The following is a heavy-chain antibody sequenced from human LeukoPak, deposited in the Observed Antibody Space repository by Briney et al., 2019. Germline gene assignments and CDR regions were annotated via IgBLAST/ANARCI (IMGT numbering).Heavy chain of an antibody. CDR2: IYNSGTT. V-gene: IGHV4-59*01. CDR1: GDSIGGDY. J-gene: IGHJ4*02. Sequence: PSETLSLTSTVFGDSIGGDYWTWIRQSPGKGLEWVGLIYNSGTTNYKPPLKSRVTISLDTSKKQFSLKVTSVTAADTAVYYCASEFSPWGAGTLFTVSS. CDR3: ASEFSP.